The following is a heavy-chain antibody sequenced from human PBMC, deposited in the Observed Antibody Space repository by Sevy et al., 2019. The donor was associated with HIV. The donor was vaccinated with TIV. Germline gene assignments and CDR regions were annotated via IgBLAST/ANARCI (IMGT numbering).Heavy chain of an antibody. Sequence: GGSLRLSCAASGFTFSSYGMHWVRQAPGKGLEWVAVIWYDGSNKYYADSVMGRFTISRYNSKNTLYLQMNSLRAEDTAVYYCARGSYYDFWSGYYLDYYYYGMDVWGQGTTVTVSS. CDR2: IWYDGSNK. J-gene: IGHJ6*02. V-gene: IGHV3-33*01. CDR1: GFTFSSYG. CDR3: ARGSYYDFWSGYYLDYYYYGMDV. D-gene: IGHD3-3*01.